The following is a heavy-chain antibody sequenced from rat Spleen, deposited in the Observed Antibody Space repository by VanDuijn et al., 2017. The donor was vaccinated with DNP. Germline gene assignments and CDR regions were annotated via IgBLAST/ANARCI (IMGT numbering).Heavy chain of an antibody. CDR3: ARLRLEWELRAMDA. D-gene: IGHD1-1*01. CDR1: GYSITSTY. Sequence: EVQLQESGPGLVKPSQSLSLTCSVTGYSITSTYWGWIRKFPGNKMEWIGHISYSGSPRYNPSLKSRISITRDTSKNQFFLQLDSVTTEDTATYYCARLRLEWELRAMDAWGQGTSVTVSS. J-gene: IGHJ4*01. V-gene: IGHV3-1*01. CDR2: ISYSGSP.